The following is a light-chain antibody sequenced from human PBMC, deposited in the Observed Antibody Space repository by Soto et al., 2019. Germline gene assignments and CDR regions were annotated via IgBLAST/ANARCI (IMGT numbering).Light chain of an antibody. CDR2: GAS. CDR3: QQYGSSPT. V-gene: IGKV3-20*01. CDR1: QSVSSNY. Sequence: EIVLTQSPGKLSLSPGERATLSCRASQSVSSNYLAWYPQKPGQAPRVLIYGASNRATGIPDRFSGSGSGTDFTLTITRLQPEDFAVYYCQQYGSSPTFGQWTRLEIK. J-gene: IGKJ5*01.